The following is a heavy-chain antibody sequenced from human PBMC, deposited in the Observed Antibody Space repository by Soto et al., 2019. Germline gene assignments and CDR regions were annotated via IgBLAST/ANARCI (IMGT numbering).Heavy chain of an antibody. Sequence: PSETLSLTCTVSGGSISSSSYYWGWIRQPPGKGLEWIGSIYYSGSTYYNPSLKSRVTISVDTSKNQFSLKLSSVTAADTAVYYCARQLGVPAAISFDPWGQGTLVTVSS. V-gene: IGHV4-39*01. CDR1: GGSISSSSYY. CDR3: ARQLGVPAAISFDP. CDR2: IYYSGST. J-gene: IGHJ5*02. D-gene: IGHD2-2*02.